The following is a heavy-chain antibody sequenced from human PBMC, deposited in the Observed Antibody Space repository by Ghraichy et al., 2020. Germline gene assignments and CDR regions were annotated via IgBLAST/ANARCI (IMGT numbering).Heavy chain of an antibody. CDR3: ATDPITMVRGGVDV. CDR2: IKSESDGGTT. V-gene: IGHV3-15*05. CDR1: GFTFSSAW. J-gene: IGHJ6*02. D-gene: IGHD3-10*01. Sequence: GASLRLSCAASGFTFSSAWMVWVRQAPGKGLEWVGRIKSESDGGTTNYATPVKSRFTISRDDSKNTLYLQMNSLRADDTAVYYCATDPITMVRGGVDVWGRGTKVTVSS.